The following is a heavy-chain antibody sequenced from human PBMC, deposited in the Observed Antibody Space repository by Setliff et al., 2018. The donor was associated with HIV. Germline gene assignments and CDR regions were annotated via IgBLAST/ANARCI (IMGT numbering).Heavy chain of an antibody. CDR2: IWYDGSNK. D-gene: IGHD6-19*01. J-gene: IGHJ6*03. Sequence: GGSLRLSCAASGFTFSSYGMHWVRQAPGKGLEWVAVIWYDGSNKYYADSVKGRLTISRDNSKNTLYLQMNSLRAEDTAVYYCVRGGEGYSSGWQHYHYHYYMDVWGKGTTVTVSS. CDR1: GFTFSSYG. V-gene: IGHV3-33*08. CDR3: VRGGEGYSSGWQHYHYHYYMDV.